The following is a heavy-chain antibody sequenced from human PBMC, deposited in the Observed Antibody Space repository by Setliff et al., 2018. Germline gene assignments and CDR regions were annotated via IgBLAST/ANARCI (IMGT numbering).Heavy chain of an antibody. CDR3: ARHLWGRYMAESSDYFDY. Sequence: LSLTCTVYGASFSDYYWGWIRQPTGKGLGWLGSFFHTGNTYYNPSLEGRVTISVDTSNDQFSLKLSSVTAADTAVYYCARHLWGRYMAESSDYFDYWGQGSLVTVSS. CDR1: GASFSDYY. J-gene: IGHJ4*02. D-gene: IGHD3-3*02. CDR2: FFHTGNT. V-gene: IGHV4-38-2*02.